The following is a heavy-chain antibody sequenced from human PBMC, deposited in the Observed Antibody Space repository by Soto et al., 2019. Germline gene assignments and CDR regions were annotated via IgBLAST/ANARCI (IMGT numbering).Heavy chain of an antibody. Sequence: GGSLRLSCAASGFTVSSNYMSWVRQAPGKGLEWVSVIYSGGSTYYADSVKGRFTISRDNSKNTLYLQMNSLRAEDTAVYYCARVGCSGGSCFDYWGQGTLVTVSS. J-gene: IGHJ4*02. CDR2: IYSGGST. V-gene: IGHV3-66*01. D-gene: IGHD2-15*01. CDR1: GFTVSSNY. CDR3: ARVGCSGGSCFDY.